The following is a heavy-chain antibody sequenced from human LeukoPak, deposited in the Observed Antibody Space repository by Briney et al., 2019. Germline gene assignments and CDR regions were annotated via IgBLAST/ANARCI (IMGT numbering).Heavy chain of an antibody. V-gene: IGHV3-53*05. CDR1: GITVSSNY. Sequence: GGSLRLSCAASGITVSSNYMSWVRQAPGKGLEWVSLIYSDGSTYYADSVKGRFTISRDNSKNTVYLQMSSLRAEDTALYYCAKDIRSQWLVGSFDYWGQGTLVTVSS. CDR3: AKDIRSQWLVGSFDY. D-gene: IGHD6-19*01. J-gene: IGHJ4*02. CDR2: IYSDGST.